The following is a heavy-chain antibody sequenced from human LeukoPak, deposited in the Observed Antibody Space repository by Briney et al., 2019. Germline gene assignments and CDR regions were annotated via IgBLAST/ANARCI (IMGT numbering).Heavy chain of an antibody. CDR2: IYLGDSDT. Sequence: HGESLKISCKGSGYSFTSSWIGWVRQMPGKGLEWMGIIYLGDSDTRYSPSFQGQVTISADKSTSTAYLQWSSLKASDTAMYYCARRAGSSYPYYFDYWGQGTLVTVSS. V-gene: IGHV5-51*01. CDR3: ARRAGSSYPYYFDY. J-gene: IGHJ4*02. D-gene: IGHD6-6*01. CDR1: GYSFTSSW.